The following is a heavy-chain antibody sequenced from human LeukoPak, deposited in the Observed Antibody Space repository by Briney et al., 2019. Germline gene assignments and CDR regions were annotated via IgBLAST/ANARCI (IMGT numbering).Heavy chain of an antibody. V-gene: IGHV4-39*07. CDR1: GGSISSSSCY. Sequence: PSETLSLTCTVSGGSISSSSCYWGWIRQPPGKGLEWIGSIYHSGSTYYNPSLESRVTISVDTSKNQFSLKLSSVTAADTAVYYCARHMNYDFWSGYYPHYYYYGMDVWGQGTTVTVSS. CDR2: IYHSGST. CDR3: ARHMNYDFWSGYYPHYYYYGMDV. J-gene: IGHJ6*02. D-gene: IGHD3-3*01.